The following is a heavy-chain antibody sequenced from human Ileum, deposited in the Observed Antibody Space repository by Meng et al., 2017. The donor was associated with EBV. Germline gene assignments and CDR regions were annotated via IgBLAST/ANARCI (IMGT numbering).Heavy chain of an antibody. V-gene: IGHV3-53*01. CDR1: GLTVSHNY. D-gene: IGHD3-16*01. CDR3: ARDGGVTDYYFDH. J-gene: IGHJ4*02. Sequence: EVLRVESGGGLRTPAGSLRLAYSASGLTVSHNYMNWVRPAPGKGLEWVSVIYTGGSTHYGASVKGRFTISRDNSKNTLFLQMNSLRAEDTAVYYCARDGGVTDYYFDHWGQGTLVTVSS. CDR2: IYTGGST.